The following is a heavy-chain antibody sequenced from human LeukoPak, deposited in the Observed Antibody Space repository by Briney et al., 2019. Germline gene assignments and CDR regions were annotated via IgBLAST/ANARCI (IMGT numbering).Heavy chain of an antibody. CDR1: GFTVSSNY. J-gene: IGHJ3*01. D-gene: IGHD6-13*01. CDR3: ARDTSSPT. Sequence: PGGSLRLSCAASGFTVSSNYMNWVRQAPGKGLEWVSVIYSGGATYYADSVKGRFTISRDNSKNTLYLQMNSLRAEDTAVYYCARDTSSPTWGQGAMVTVSS. CDR2: IYSGGAT. V-gene: IGHV3-66*01.